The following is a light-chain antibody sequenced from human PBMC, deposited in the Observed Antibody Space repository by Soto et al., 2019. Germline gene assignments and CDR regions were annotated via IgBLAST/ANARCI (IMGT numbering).Light chain of an antibody. Sequence: QSVLTQPPSASVSPGQSVAISCTGTSSDVGGYNYVSWYQQHPGKAPNLMIYEVNKRPSVVPDRFSGSKSGSTASLTVSGLQAEDAADYYFRSYAGSSKGLGTGTNVTVL. CDR3: RSYAGSSKG. V-gene: IGLV2-8*01. CDR1: SSDVGGYNY. CDR2: EVN. J-gene: IGLJ1*01.